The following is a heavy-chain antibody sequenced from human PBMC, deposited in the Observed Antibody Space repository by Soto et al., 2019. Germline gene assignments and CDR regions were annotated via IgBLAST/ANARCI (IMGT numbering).Heavy chain of an antibody. J-gene: IGHJ6*02. Sequence: SETPSLTCTVSGGSFSPNYWSWIRQPPGKGLEWVGYIYYGGTTSYNPSLQSRVTISLETSKSQFSLKLSSVTAADTAVYYCARHPLQGGYDFWSGYSDLYYYGMDVWGQGTTVTVSS. D-gene: IGHD3-3*01. CDR2: IYYGGTT. V-gene: IGHV4-59*08. CDR1: GGSFSPNY. CDR3: ARHPLQGGYDFWSGYSDLYYYGMDV.